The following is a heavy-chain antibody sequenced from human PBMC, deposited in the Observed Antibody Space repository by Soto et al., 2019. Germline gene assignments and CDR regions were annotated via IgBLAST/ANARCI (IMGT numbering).Heavy chain of an antibody. D-gene: IGHD3-10*01. CDR1: GGSLRSGDYY. CDR3: ARDSYGSGSYYPFDY. Sequence: PSETPSPNCPVPGGSLRSGDYYWSWIRPPPGKGLEWIGYIYYSGSTYYNPSLKSRVTISVDTSKNQFSLKLSSVTAADTAVYYCARDSYGSGSYYPFDYWGQGTLVTVSS. J-gene: IGHJ4*02. V-gene: IGHV4-30-4*01. CDR2: IYYSGST.